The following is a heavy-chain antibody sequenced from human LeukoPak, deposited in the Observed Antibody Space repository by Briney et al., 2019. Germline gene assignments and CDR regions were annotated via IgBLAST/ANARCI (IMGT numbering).Heavy chain of an antibody. CDR3: ARHPRDSGYFDY. V-gene: IGHV4-59*08. CDR2: IYYSGST. Sequence: KPSETLSLTCTVSGGSISSYYWSWIRQPPGKGLEWIGYIYYSGSTNYNPSLKSRVTISVDTSKNQFSLKLSSVTAADTAVYYCARHPRDSGYFDYWGQGTLVTVSS. J-gene: IGHJ4*02. D-gene: IGHD3-10*01. CDR1: GGSISSYY.